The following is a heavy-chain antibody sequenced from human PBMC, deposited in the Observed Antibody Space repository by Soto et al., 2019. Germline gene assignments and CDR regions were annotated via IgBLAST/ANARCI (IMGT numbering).Heavy chain of an antibody. CDR1: GGSVSSGSYY. CDR3: ARSRRDGYNVPIDY. V-gene: IGHV4-61*01. J-gene: IGHJ4*02. CDR2: IYYSGST. D-gene: IGHD3-10*02. Sequence: SETLSLTCTVSGGSVSSGSYYWSWIRQPPGKGLEWIGYIYYSGSTNYNPSLKSRVTISVDTSKNQFSLKLSPVTAADTAVYYCARSRRDGYNVPIDYWGQGTLVTVSS.